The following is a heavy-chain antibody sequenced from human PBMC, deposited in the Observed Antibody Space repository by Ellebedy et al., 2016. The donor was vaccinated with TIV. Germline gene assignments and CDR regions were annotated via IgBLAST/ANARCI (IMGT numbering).Heavy chain of an antibody. CDR1: GFTFSSYW. CDR3: ARDHNSRWGGG. V-gene: IGHV3-74*01. J-gene: IGHJ4*02. CDR2: INSDASST. Sequence: GGSLRLXCAASGFTFSSYWMHWVRQAPGKGLVWVSCINSDASSTSYADSVKGRFTISRDNAKNTLYLQMNSLSAEDTAVYYCARDHNSRWGGGWGQGTLVTVSS. D-gene: IGHD6-13*01.